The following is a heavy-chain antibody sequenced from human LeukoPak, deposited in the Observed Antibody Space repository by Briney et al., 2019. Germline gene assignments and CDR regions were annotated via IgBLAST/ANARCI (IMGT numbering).Heavy chain of an antibody. V-gene: IGHV3-30*03. Sequence: PGGSLRLSCAASGFTFSSYGMHWVRQAPGKGLEWVAVISYDGSNKYYADSVKGRFTISRDNSKNTLYLQMNSLRAEDTAVYYCAREVPNGSGQLDYWGQGTLVTVSS. CDR2: ISYDGSNK. CDR3: AREVPNGSGQLDY. J-gene: IGHJ4*02. CDR1: GFTFSSYG. D-gene: IGHD2-15*01.